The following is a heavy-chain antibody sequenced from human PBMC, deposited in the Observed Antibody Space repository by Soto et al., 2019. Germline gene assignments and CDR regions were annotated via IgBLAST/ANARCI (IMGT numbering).Heavy chain of an antibody. V-gene: IGHV1-18*04. CDR2: ISTYDGNT. CDR1: GYNFTNYG. J-gene: IGHJ4*02. D-gene: IGHD3-3*01. Sequence: GASVKVSCKASGYNFTNYGITWVRQAPGQGLEWMGWISTYDGNTNYAQRLQGRVTLTTDTSTSTAYLELMSLRSDDTAVYFCTRVGIKNYVFGSGYLDYWGQGTPVTVSS. CDR3: TRVGIKNYVFGSGYLDY.